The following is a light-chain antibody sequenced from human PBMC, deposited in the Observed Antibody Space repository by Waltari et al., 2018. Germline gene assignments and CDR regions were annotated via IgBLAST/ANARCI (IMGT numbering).Light chain of an antibody. V-gene: IGKV3-20*01. Sequence: EIVLPQSPGTLSLSPGERATPSCRASQSIGRYLAWYQQKPDQAPRLLIYGASSRATGIPDRFSGSGSGTDFSLTISRLEPEDFAVYYCQNHERLPATFGQGTKVEIK. CDR1: QSIGRY. CDR2: GAS. CDR3: QNHERLPAT. J-gene: IGKJ1*01.